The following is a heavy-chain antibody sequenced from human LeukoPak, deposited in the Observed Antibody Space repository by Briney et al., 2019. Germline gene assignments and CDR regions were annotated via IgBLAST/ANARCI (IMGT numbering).Heavy chain of an antibody. CDR3: ARVRESGGYYSVYYFDY. Sequence: GAAVKVSCKASGGTFSSYAISWVRQAPGQGLEWMGGIIPIFGTANYAQKFQGRVTITADESTSTAYMELSSLRSEDTAVYYCARVRESGGYYSVYYFDYWGQGTLVTVSS. V-gene: IGHV1-69*13. J-gene: IGHJ4*02. CDR1: GGTFSSYA. CDR2: IIPIFGTA. D-gene: IGHD3-22*01.